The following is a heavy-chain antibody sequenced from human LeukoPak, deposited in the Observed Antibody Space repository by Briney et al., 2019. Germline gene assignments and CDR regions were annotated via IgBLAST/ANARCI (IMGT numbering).Heavy chain of an antibody. Sequence: SETLCLTCAVSGYSISSGFYWGWIRQPPGKGLEWIGSIFHSGSTYYNPSLKRRVTISVDTSKNQFSLKLSSVTAADTAVYYCARGPPYYYDSSGYQSYYFDYWSQGTLVTVSS. D-gene: IGHD3-22*01. J-gene: IGHJ4*02. CDR3: ARGPPYYYDSSGYQSYYFDY. CDR1: GYSISSGFY. V-gene: IGHV4-38-2*01. CDR2: IFHSGST.